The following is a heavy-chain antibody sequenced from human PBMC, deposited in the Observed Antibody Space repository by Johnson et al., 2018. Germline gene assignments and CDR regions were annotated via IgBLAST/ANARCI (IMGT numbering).Heavy chain of an antibody. V-gene: IGHV3-33*08. D-gene: IGHD6-13*01. Sequence: VQLVESGGGVVQPGRSLRLSCAASGFTFSSYGMHWVRQAPGKGLEWVAVIWYDGSNKYYADSVKGRFTISRDNSKNTLYLQMNSLRAEDTAVCYRGTSIAAAGSHYYYYGMDVWGQGTTVTVSS. CDR1: GFTFSSYG. CDR2: IWYDGSNK. CDR3: GTSIAAAGSHYYYYGMDV. J-gene: IGHJ6*02.